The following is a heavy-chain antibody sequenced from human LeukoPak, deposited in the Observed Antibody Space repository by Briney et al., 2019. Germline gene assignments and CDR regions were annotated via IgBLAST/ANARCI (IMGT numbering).Heavy chain of an antibody. CDR2: IRGSGGST. CDR1: GFTVSSHY. D-gene: IGHD6-19*01. CDR3: AKDHPPSGWYVGSGWFDP. V-gene: IGHV3-23*01. J-gene: IGHJ5*02. Sequence: GGSLRLSCAASGFTVSSHYMSWVRQAPGEGLEWASAIRGSGGSTYYADSVKGRFTSSRDNSKTTLYLQMNSLRAEDTAVYYCAKDHPPSGWYVGSGWFDPWGQGTLVTVSS.